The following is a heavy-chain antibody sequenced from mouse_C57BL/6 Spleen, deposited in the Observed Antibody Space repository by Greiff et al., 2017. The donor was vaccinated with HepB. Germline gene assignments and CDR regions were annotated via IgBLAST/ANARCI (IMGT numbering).Heavy chain of an antibody. V-gene: IGHV1-39*01. J-gene: IGHJ3*01. D-gene: IGHD2-10*02. Sequence: VQLQQSGPELVKPGASLTISCKASGYSFTDYNMNWVNQSNGKSLEWIGVINPNYGTTSYNQKFKGKATLTVDKSSSTAYMQLNSLTSEDSSVYYCAKVHDVCRSGYWGQGTLVTVSA. CDR2: INPNYGTT. CDR3: AKVHDVCRSGY. CDR1: GYSFTDYN.